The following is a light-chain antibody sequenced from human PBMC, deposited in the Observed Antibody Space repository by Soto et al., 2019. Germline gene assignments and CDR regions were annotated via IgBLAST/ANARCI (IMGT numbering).Light chain of an antibody. CDR2: GAS. J-gene: IGKJ1*01. V-gene: IGKV3-20*01. CDR1: QSVSNNY. Sequence: ERVKTQSPGTLSLSPGERATLSCRASQSVSNNYLAWYQQKPGQAPRLLIYGASNRATGIPDRFSGSGSGTDFTLTISRLEPEDFAVYYCQQYGSSGTFGQGTKVDIK. CDR3: QQYGSSGT.